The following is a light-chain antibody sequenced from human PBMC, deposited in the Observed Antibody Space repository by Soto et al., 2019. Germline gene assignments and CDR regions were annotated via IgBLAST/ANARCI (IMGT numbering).Light chain of an antibody. CDR2: EVS. CDR3: SSYSGSNNYV. J-gene: IGLJ1*01. Sequence: QSVLTQPPSASGAPGQSVTISCTGSRSVVGGYNYVSWYQQHQGKAPTLMISEVSKRPSGVPDRFSGSKSGNTASLTVSGLQAEDEADYYSSSYSGSNNYVFGTGTKVTVL. V-gene: IGLV2-8*01. CDR1: RSVVGGYNY.